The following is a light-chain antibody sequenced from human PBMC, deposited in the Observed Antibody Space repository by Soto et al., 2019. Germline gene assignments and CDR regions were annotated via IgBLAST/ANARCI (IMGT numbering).Light chain of an antibody. CDR1: QSVSSN. CDR2: GAS. J-gene: IGKJ1*01. CDR3: QQYSTSPRT. V-gene: IGKV3-20*01. Sequence: EIVMTQSPATLSVSPGERATLSCRASQSVSSNLAWYQQKPGQAPRLLLYGASSRATGIPDRFSGSGSGTDFTLTISRLEPEDFAVYFCQQYSTSPRTFGQGTKVDI.